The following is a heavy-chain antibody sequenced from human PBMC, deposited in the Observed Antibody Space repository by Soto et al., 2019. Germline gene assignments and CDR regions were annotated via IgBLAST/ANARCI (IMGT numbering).Heavy chain of an antibody. D-gene: IGHD6-19*01. CDR2: ISGSGGST. J-gene: IGHJ4*02. CDR1: GFTFSSYA. Sequence: EVQLLESGGGLVQPGGSLRLSCAASGFTFSSYAMSWVRQAPGKGLEWVSAISGSGGSTYYADSVKGRFTISRDNSKNTLYLQMNSLRAEDTAVYYCAKESGQWLACHDLFDYWGQGTLVTVSS. CDR3: AKESGQWLACHDLFDY. V-gene: IGHV3-23*01.